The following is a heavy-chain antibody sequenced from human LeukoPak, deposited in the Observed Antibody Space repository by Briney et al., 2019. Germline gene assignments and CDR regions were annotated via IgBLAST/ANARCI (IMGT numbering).Heavy chain of an antibody. CDR3: AKEESNGPPFDY. J-gene: IGHJ4*02. CDR2: ITTGGPNT. CDR1: GFTFSSYT. D-gene: IGHD3-10*01. Sequence: GGSLRLSCTASGFTFSSYTMSWVRQAPGKGLKWVSTITTGGPNTYYADSVKGRFTVSRDDSKNTLYLQMNSLRAADTAVYYCAKEESNGPPFDYWGQGTLVTVSS. V-gene: IGHV3-23*01.